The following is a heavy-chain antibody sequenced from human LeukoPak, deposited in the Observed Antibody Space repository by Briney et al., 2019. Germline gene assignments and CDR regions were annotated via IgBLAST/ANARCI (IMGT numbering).Heavy chain of an antibody. CDR3: ARDRRDGYRGAFDI. CDR1: GFTFSSYD. CDR2: IGTAGDT. V-gene: IGHV3-13*01. J-gene: IGHJ3*02. D-gene: IGHD5-24*01. Sequence: GGSLRLSCAASGFTFSSYDMHWVRQATGKGLEWVSAIGTAGDTYYPGPVKGRFTISRENAKNSLYLQMNSLRAGDTAVYYCARDRRDGYRGAFDIWGQGTMVTVSS.